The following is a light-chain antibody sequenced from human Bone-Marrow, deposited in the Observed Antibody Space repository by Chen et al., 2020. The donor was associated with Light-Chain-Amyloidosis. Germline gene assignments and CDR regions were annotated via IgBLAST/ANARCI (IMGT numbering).Light chain of an antibody. J-gene: IGLJ2*01. Sequence: SYELTQPPSLSLSPGQTARITCSGDDLPTKYAYWYQQKPGQAPVLVIHRATERPSGISERFPGSSSGTTATLTIGGVQAEDEADYHCQSADSSGTYEVIFGGGTKLTVL. V-gene: IGLV3-25*03. CDR1: DLPTKY. CDR3: QSADSSGTYEVI. CDR2: RAT.